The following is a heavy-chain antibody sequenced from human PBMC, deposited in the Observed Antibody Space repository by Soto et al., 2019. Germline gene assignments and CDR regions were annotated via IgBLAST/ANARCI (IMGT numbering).Heavy chain of an antibody. Sequence: GGSLRLSCAASGFTFSSYGMHCVRPAPGKGLEWVAVISYDGSNKYYADSVKGRFTISRDNSKNTLYLQMNSLRAEDTTVYYCAKEARAYYDFWSGPMDVWGQGTTVTVSS. D-gene: IGHD3-3*01. CDR3: AKEARAYYDFWSGPMDV. V-gene: IGHV3-30*18. CDR1: GFTFSSYG. J-gene: IGHJ6*02. CDR2: ISYDGSNK.